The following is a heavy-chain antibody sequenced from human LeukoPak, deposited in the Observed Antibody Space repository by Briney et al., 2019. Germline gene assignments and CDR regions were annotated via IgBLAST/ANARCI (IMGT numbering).Heavy chain of an antibody. CDR1: GGSISSGGYY. V-gene: IGHV4-31*03. J-gene: IGHJ4*02. D-gene: IGHD6-19*01. CDR2: IYYSGST. Sequence: SETLSPTCTVSGGSISSGGYYWSWIRQHPGKGLEWIGYIYYSGSTYYNPSLKSRVTISVDTSKNQFSLKLSSVTAADTAVYYCARGRSSGWYPYWGQGTLVTVSS. CDR3: ARGRSSGWYPY.